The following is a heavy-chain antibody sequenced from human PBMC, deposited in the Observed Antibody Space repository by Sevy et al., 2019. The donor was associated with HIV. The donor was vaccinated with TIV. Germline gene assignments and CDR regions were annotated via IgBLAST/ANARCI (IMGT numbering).Heavy chain of an antibody. Sequence: GSLRLSCAASGFTFSDYYMTWIRQAPGKGLEWVSHISGSGTSKDYADSVEGRFSISRDNAQNSLYLQMNSLRAEDTAVYYCARSNNAGVGTFYYDTSGYYSDFWGQGTLVTVSS. J-gene: IGHJ4*02. CDR3: ARSNNAGVGTFYYDTSGYYSDF. CDR2: ISGSGTSK. D-gene: IGHD3-22*01. CDR1: GFTFSDYY. V-gene: IGHV3-11*01.